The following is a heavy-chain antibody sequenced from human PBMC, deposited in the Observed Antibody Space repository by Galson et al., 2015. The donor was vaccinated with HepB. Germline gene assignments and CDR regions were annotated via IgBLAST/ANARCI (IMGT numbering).Heavy chain of an antibody. CDR2: IKSDGSST. V-gene: IGHV3-74*01. CDR1: GFTFSSYW. J-gene: IGHJ4*02. D-gene: IGHD5-12*01. Sequence: SLRLSCAASGFTFSSYWMHWVRQAPGKGLVWVSRIKSDGSSTSYADSVKGRFTISRDNAENTLYLQMNSLRAVDTAVYYCARAWLPDYWGQGTLVTVSS. CDR3: ARAWLPDY.